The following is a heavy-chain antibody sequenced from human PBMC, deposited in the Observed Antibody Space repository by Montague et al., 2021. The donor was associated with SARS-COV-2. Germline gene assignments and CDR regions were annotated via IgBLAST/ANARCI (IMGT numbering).Heavy chain of an antibody. V-gene: IGHV4-31*03. J-gene: IGHJ4*02. D-gene: IGHD3-10*01. CDR3: ARGVSYGSGFLSE. CDR2: IYHTGTT. CDR1: GDSISGSRHF. Sequence: TLSLTCNVSGDSISGSRHFWNWIRQHPGKGFEWIGYIYHTGTTHYRPSLKSRATLSVAISQNQFSLKLNSMTAADTAIYYCARGVSYGSGFLSEWGPGTLVIVSS.